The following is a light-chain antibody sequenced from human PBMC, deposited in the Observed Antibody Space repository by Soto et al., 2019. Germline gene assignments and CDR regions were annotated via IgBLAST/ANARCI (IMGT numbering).Light chain of an antibody. CDR1: QTVNID. Sequence: EIVLTQSPATLSVSPEERATLSCRASQTVNIDLVWYQQKPGQAPKVLIFSASARDTGIPARFIGGGSETEFTLTISSLQPEDSAVYFCQQYNTWPFTFGPGTKVDIK. CDR3: QQYNTWPFT. J-gene: IGKJ3*01. V-gene: IGKV3D-15*01. CDR2: SAS.